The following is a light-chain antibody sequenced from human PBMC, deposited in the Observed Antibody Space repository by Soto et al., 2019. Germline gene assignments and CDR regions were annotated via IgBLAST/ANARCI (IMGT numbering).Light chain of an antibody. V-gene: IGKV3-15*01. CDR3: QQYNNWPPWT. CDR2: GAS. Sequence: EIVMTQSPATLSVSPGERATLSCRASQSVSSNLAWYQQKPGQSPSLLIYGASTRATGIPARFSGSGSGTEFTLTINSLQSEDFAVYYCQQYNNWPPWTFGQGTKVEIK. CDR1: QSVSSN. J-gene: IGKJ1*01.